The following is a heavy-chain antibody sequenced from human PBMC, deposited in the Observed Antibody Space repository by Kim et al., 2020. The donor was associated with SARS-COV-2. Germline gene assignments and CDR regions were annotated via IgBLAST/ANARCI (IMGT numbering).Heavy chain of an antibody. CDR2: IYTSGST. CDR1: GGSISSYY. J-gene: IGHJ6*02. V-gene: IGHV4-4*07. Sequence: SETLSLTCTVSGGSISSYYWSWIRQPAGKGLEWIGRIYTSGSTNYNPSLKSRVTMSVDTSKNQFSLKLSSVTAADTAVYYCAREPTRFLEWLSTKTVYYYYGMDVWGQGTTVTVSS. D-gene: IGHD3-3*01. CDR3: AREPTRFLEWLSTKTVYYYYGMDV.